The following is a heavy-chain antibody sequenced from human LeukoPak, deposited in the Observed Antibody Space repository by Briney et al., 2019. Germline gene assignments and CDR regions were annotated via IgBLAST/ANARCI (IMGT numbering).Heavy chain of an antibody. CDR2: IWYDGSNK. Sequence: GGSLRLSCAASGFTFSSYGMHWVRQAPGKGLEWVAVIWYDGSNKYYADSVKGRFTISRDNSKNTLYLQMNSLRAEDTAVYYYARDGSSGWYPEYYFDYWGQGTLVTVSS. CDR3: ARDGSSGWYPEYYFDY. CDR1: GFTFSSYG. J-gene: IGHJ4*02. V-gene: IGHV3-33*01. D-gene: IGHD6-19*01.